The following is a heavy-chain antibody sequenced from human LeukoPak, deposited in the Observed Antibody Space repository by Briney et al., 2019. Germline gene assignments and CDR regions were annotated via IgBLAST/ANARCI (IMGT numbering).Heavy chain of an antibody. Sequence: SETLSLTCAVSGGSISSGNWRNWVRQPPGKGLEWIGEIYHSGSTNYNPSLKSRVTISVDKSKNQFSLKLSSVTAADTAMYYCARVDSSGSYYCDYWGQGILVTVSS. V-gene: IGHV4-4*02. J-gene: IGHJ4*02. D-gene: IGHD3-10*01. CDR3: ARVDSSGSYYCDY. CDR2: IYHSGST. CDR1: GGSISSGNW.